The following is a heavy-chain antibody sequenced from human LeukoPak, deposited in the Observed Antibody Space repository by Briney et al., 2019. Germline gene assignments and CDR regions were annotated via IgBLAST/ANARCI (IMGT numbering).Heavy chain of an antibody. Sequence: GASVKVSCKASGYTFTSYAMHWVRQAPGQRLEWMGWINAGNGNTKYSQKFQGRVTITRDTSASTAYMELSSLRSEDTTVYYCARDRGGDGDYDYWGQGTLVTVSS. CDR2: INAGNGNT. J-gene: IGHJ4*02. D-gene: IGHD4-17*01. CDR3: ARDRGGDGDYDY. V-gene: IGHV1-3*01. CDR1: GYTFTSYA.